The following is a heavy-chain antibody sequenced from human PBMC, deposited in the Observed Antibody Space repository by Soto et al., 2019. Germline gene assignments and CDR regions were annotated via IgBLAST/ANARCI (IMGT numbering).Heavy chain of an antibody. Sequence: EVQLVQSGAEVKKPGESLTISCTGSGYSFDNYWIGWVRQMPGKGLELMGIIYPIDSDTIYSPSFQGQVTLSADRSSSTAYLQWSSLKASDTAIYYCASPQLVFTDNAFDIWGQGTMVTVSS. CDR3: ASPQLVFTDNAFDI. J-gene: IGHJ3*02. CDR1: GYSFDNYW. V-gene: IGHV5-51*03. CDR2: IYPIDSDT. D-gene: IGHD1-1*01.